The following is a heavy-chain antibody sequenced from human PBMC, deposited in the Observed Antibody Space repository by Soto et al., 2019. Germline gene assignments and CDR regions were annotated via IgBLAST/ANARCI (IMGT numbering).Heavy chain of an antibody. D-gene: IGHD2-8*02. Sequence: EAALVESGGGLVQPGGSLTLSCAASGFIFSDYEVDWVRQAPGRGPERISYISDGGTTIYYAASVKGRFTISRDDAKKSLYLHMNNLRVDDTAIYFCVKEYCTGGTCFDDFDLWGQGTVVTVSS. V-gene: IGHV3-48*03. CDR3: VKEYCTGGTCFDDFDL. CDR1: GFIFSDYE. CDR2: ISDGGTTI. J-gene: IGHJ3*01.